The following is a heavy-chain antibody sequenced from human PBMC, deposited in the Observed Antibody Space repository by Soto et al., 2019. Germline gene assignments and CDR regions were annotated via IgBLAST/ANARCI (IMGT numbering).Heavy chain of an antibody. V-gene: IGHV3-23*01. D-gene: IGHD1-1*01. CDR3: AKARCSTTDCYVPDY. CDR1: GFTFTTYT. CDR2: ITGRSGGP. J-gene: IGHJ4*02. Sequence: GGSLRLSCVASGFTFTTYTMSWFRQAPGKGLEWVSVITGRSGGPSYADSVQGRFSIYRDNPRNMLYLQMNSLRVEDTATYYCAKARCSTTDCYVPDYWGQGTVVTVSS.